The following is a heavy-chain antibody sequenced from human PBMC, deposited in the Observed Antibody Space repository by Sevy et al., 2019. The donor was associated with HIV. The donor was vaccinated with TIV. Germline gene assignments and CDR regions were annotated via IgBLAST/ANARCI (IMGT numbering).Heavy chain of an antibody. CDR3: ARDVGDSSSWYYVKHNWFDP. J-gene: IGHJ5*02. CDR1: GFTFSSYS. D-gene: IGHD6-13*01. CDR2: ISSSSSSTI. Sequence: GGSLRLSCAASGFTFSSYSMNWVRQAPGKGLEWVSYISSSSSSTIYYADSVKGRFTISRDNAKNSLYLQMNSLRDEDTAVYYCARDVGDSSSWYYVKHNWFDPWGQGTLVTVSS. V-gene: IGHV3-48*02.